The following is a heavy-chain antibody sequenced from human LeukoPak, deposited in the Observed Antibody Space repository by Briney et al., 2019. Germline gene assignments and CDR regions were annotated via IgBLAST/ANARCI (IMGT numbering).Heavy chain of an antibody. J-gene: IGHJ2*01. CDR2: IYYSGST. CDR3: ARGRAEGYWYFDL. V-gene: IGHV4-59*08. Sequence: PSETLSLTCTVSGGSISSYYWSWIRQPPGKGLEWIGYIYYSGSTNYNPSLKSRVTISVDTSKNQFSLKLSSVTAADTAVYYCARGRAEGYWYFDLWGRGTLVTVSS. D-gene: IGHD3-10*01. CDR1: GGSISSYY.